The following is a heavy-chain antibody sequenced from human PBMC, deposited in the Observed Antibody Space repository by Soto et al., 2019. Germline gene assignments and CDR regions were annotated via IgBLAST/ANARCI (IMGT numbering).Heavy chain of an antibody. V-gene: IGHV4-39*01. Sequence: PSETLSLTCTVSGGSISSSSCYWGWIRQPPGKGLEWIGSIYYSGSTYYNPSLKSRVTISVDTSKNQFSLKLSSVTAADTAVYYCARTYSSSWYHYYYGMDVWGQGTTVTVSS. CDR1: GGSISSSSCY. D-gene: IGHD6-13*01. CDR3: ARTYSSSWYHYYYGMDV. CDR2: IYYSGST. J-gene: IGHJ6*02.